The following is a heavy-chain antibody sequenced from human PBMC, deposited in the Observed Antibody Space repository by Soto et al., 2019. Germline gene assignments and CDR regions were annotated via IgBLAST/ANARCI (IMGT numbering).Heavy chain of an antibody. CDR2: VSPTGDTV. Sequence: VQVVASGGGLVQPGRSLRLSCAVSGFRFEQYVMHWVRQAPGKGLECVSTVSPTGDTVAYADSVEGRFTVSRDNAKNSLYLQMTSLTGDDTAFSYCLKDAPNGSIDDWGQGTLVTVSS. D-gene: IGHD3-10*01. CDR1: GFRFEQYV. CDR3: LKDAPNGSIDD. V-gene: IGHV3-9*01. J-gene: IGHJ4*02.